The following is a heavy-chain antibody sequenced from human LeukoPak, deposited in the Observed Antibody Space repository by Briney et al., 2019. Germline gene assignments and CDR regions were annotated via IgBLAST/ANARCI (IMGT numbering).Heavy chain of an antibody. D-gene: IGHD6-13*01. Sequence: ASVKVSCKASGYTFTSYDINWVRQATGQGLEWMGWMNSNSGNTGYAQKLQGRVTITRNTSVSTAYMELSSLRSEDTAVYYCARASETAAAFDYWGQGTLVTVSS. CDR3: ARASETAAAFDY. V-gene: IGHV1-8*03. CDR2: MNSNSGNT. J-gene: IGHJ4*02. CDR1: GYTFTSYD.